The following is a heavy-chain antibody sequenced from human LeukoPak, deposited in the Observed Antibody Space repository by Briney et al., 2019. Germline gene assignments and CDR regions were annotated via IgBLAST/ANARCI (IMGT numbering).Heavy chain of an antibody. CDR1: GGSISSYY. Sequence: SETLSLTCTVSGGSISSYYWSWIRQPPGKGLEWIGYIYYSGSTNYNPSLKSRVTISVDTSKNQFSLKLSSVTAADTAVYYCARAELYSSSFPFDYWGQGTLVTVSS. V-gene: IGHV4-59*01. D-gene: IGHD6-6*01. CDR3: ARAELYSSSFPFDY. CDR2: IYYSGST. J-gene: IGHJ4*02.